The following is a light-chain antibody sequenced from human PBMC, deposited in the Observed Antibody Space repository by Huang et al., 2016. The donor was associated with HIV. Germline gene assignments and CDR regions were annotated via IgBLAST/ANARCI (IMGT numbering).Light chain of an antibody. J-gene: IGKJ4*01. Sequence: DIQMTQSPSSLSASVGDRVTITCRASQVIPNSLAWYQQKPGKAPKVSLQTATRLESGLPSRFSGSGSGTYYTLPISSLQPEDFATYYCQQYYSSLPTFGGGTKVEIK. CDR2: TAT. CDR1: QVIPNS. V-gene: IGKV1-NL1*01. CDR3: QQYYSSLPT.